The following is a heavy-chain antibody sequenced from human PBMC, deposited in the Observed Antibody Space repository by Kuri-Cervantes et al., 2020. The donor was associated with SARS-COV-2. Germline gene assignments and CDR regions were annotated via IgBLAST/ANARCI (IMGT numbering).Heavy chain of an antibody. J-gene: IGHJ5*02. V-gene: IGHV3-23*01. CDR2: IGGSGGNT. CDR3: AKAGGIEIPAATNWFDP. CDR1: GFPFSDYA. D-gene: IGHD2-2*01. Sequence: GGSLRLSCAVSGFPFSDYAMSWVRQAPGKGLEWVSGIGGSGGNTYYADSVKGRFTISGDNSKNTLYLQMTSLSAGDTAIYYCAKAGGIEIPAATNWFDPWGQGTLVTVSS.